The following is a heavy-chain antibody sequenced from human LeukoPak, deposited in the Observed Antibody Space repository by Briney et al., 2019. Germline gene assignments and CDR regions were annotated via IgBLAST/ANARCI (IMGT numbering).Heavy chain of an antibody. V-gene: IGHV4-59*01. CDR1: GGSISSYY. CDR2: IYYSGST. CDR3: ARGTTVVTPSWFDP. D-gene: IGHD4-23*01. J-gene: IGHJ5*02. Sequence: PSETLSLTCTVSGGSISSYYWSWIRQPPGKGLEWIGYIYYSGSTNYNPSLKSRVTISVDTSKNQFSLKLSSVTAADTAVYYCARGTTVVTPSWFDPGGQGTLVSVSS.